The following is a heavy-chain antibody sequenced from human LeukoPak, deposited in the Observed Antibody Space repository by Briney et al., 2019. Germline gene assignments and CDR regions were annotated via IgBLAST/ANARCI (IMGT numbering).Heavy chain of an antibody. Sequence: SETLSLTCTVSGGSISSSSYYWGWIRQPPGKGLEWIGSIYYSGSTYYNPSLKSRVTISVDTSKNQFSLKLSSVTAADTAVYYCAARIVGATGYFDYWGQGTLVTVSS. V-gene: IGHV4-39*07. D-gene: IGHD1-26*01. CDR2: IYYSGST. J-gene: IGHJ4*02. CDR3: AARIVGATGYFDY. CDR1: GGSISSSSYY.